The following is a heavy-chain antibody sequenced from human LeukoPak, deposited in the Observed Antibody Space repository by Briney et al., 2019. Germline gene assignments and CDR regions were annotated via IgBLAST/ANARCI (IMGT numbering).Heavy chain of an antibody. V-gene: IGHV3-21*01. CDR2: ISSTSSYI. CDR3: ARDLRGLPFDY. CDR1: GFTFSTYS. J-gene: IGHJ4*02. D-gene: IGHD3/OR15-3a*01. Sequence: GSLRLSCTASGFTFSTYSMNWVRQAPGKGLEWVSSISSTSSYIYYADSLKGRFTNSRDNAKNSLYLQMNSLRAEDTAVYYCARDLRGLPFDYWGQGTLVTVSS.